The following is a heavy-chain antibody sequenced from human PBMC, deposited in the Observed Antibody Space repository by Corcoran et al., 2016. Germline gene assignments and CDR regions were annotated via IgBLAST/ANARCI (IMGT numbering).Heavy chain of an antibody. J-gene: IGHJ4*02. CDR3: ASYYDNSGYHDY. CDR2: IYSDSST. D-gene: IGHD3-22*01. V-gene: IGHV3-53*01. CDR1: GFTVTSNY. Sequence: EVQLVESGGGLIQPGGSLRLSCAASGFTVTSNYMTWVRQAPGKGLERVSAIYSDSSTHYADSVKGRFTISRDNYKNTLDLQMNSLRAEDTAVYYCASYYDNSGYHDYWGQGTLVTVSS.